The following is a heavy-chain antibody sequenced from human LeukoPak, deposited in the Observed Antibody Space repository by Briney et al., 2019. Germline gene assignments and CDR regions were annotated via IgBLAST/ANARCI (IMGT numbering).Heavy chain of an antibody. D-gene: IGHD2-2*02. J-gene: IGHJ4*02. Sequence: ASVKVSCKASGGTFSSYAISWVRQAPGQGLEWMGRVIPILGIADYAQKFQGRVTITADKSTSTAYMELSSLRSEDTAVYYCASSTSGYCSSTSCYKGEPFVYWGQGTLVTVSS. V-gene: IGHV1-69*04. CDR2: VIPILGIA. CDR3: ASSTSGYCSSTSCYKGEPFVY. CDR1: GGTFSSYA.